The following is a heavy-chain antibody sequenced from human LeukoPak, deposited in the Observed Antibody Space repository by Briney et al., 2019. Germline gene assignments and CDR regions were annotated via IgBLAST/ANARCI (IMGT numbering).Heavy chain of an antibody. Sequence: ASVKVSCKASGYTFTGYYMHWVRQAPGQGLEWMGWINPNSGGTNYAQKFQGRVTMTEDTSTDTAYMELSSLRSEDTAVYYCATWRDYYDSSNAFDIWGQGTMVTVSS. CDR1: GYTFTGYY. CDR2: INPNSGGT. J-gene: IGHJ3*02. CDR3: ATWRDYYDSSNAFDI. V-gene: IGHV1-2*02. D-gene: IGHD3-22*01.